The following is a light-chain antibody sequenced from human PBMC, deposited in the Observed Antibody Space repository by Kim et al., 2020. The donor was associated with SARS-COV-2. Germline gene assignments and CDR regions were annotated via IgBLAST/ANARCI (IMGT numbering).Light chain of an antibody. CDR3: MQGTHWPFT. Sequence: PASIPCRSSQSLVYSDGNIYLNWFHQRPGQSPRRLIYKVSNRDSGVPDRFSGSGSGTDFTLHISRVEAEDVGMYYCMQGTHWPFTFGPGTKVDIK. CDR1: QSLVYSDGNIY. CDR2: KVS. V-gene: IGKV2-30*01. J-gene: IGKJ3*01.